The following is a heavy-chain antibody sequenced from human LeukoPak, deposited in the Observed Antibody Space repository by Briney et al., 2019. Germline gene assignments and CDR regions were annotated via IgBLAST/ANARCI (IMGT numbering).Heavy chain of an antibody. CDR1: GGSISSGSYY. V-gene: IGHV4-61*01. J-gene: IGHJ4*02. CDR2: IYYSGST. D-gene: IGHD5-24*01. CDR3: AGDVGDGYNAQSFDY. Sequence: SETLSLTCTVSGGSISSGSYYWSWIRQPPGKGLEWIGYIYYSGSTNYNPSLKSRVTISVDTSKNQFSLKLSSVTAADTAVYYCAGDVGDGYNAQSFDYWGQGTLVTVSS.